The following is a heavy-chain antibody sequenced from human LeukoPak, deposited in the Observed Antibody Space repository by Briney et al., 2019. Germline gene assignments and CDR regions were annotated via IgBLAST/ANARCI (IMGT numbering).Heavy chain of an antibody. CDR3: ARTTRSGWLLYDAFDI. D-gene: IGHD6-19*01. V-gene: IGHV3-48*01. J-gene: IGHJ3*02. CDR1: GFTFSSYS. CDR2: ISSSSSTI. Sequence: LPGGSLRLSCAASGFTFSSYSMNWVRQAPGKGLEWVSYISSSSSTIYYADSVKGRFTISRDNAKNSLYLQMNSLRAEDTAVYYCARTTRSGWLLYDAFDIWGQGTMVTVSS.